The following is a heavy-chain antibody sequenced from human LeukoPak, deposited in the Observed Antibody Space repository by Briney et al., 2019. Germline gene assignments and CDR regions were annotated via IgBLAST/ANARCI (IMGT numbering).Heavy chain of an antibody. Sequence: GGSLRLSCAASAFTFSSYGMTWVRQAPGKGLELVSAISGSGGSTYYADSVKGRFTISRDNSKNTLYLQMNSLRAEDTAVYYCAKAAVADWYLDLWGRSTLVTVSS. CDR1: AFTFSSYG. V-gene: IGHV3-23*01. J-gene: IGHJ2*01. CDR3: AKAAVADWYLDL. D-gene: IGHD6-19*01. CDR2: ISGSGGST.